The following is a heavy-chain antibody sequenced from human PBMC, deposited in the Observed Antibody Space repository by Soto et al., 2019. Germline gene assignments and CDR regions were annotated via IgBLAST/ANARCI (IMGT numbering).Heavy chain of an antibody. J-gene: IGHJ4*02. CDR2: IDPGNGNT. Sequence: QVQLVQSGAEVKKPGASVKVSCKASGYTFTSYAIHWVRQAPGQRLEWMGWIDPGNGNTKYSQKFQGRVTITRDTSATAAYMESNSMRSEDTAVYCCARTGVGRTCLDYWGQGTLVTVSS. CDR3: ARTGVGRTCLDY. D-gene: IGHD2-8*01. V-gene: IGHV1-3*01. CDR1: GYTFTSYA.